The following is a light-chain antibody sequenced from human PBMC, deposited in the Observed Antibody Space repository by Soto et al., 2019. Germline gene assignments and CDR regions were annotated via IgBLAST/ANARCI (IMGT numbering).Light chain of an antibody. CDR3: QKYETSPYA. J-gene: IGKJ2*01. CDR2: GAS. V-gene: IGKV3-20*01. CDR1: QTVIKNY. Sequence: ESVLTQSPGTLSLFPGERATLSCRASQTVIKNYLAWYQRKPGQAPRLLIYGASNRATGIPDRFSGGGSGTDFTHSISRLEPEDSALYYCQKYETSPYAFGQGTKLEIK.